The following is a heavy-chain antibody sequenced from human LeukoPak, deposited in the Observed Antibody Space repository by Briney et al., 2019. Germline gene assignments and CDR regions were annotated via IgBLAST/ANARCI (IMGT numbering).Heavy chain of an antibody. CDR3: ARRVTTVTTDWYFDL. CDR2: IYTTGST. V-gene: IGHV4-4*07. D-gene: IGHD4-17*01. CDR1: GGSISSYY. Sequence: SETLSLTCTVSGGSISSYYWTWIRQPAGKGLEWIGRIYTTGSTNYNPSLNSRVTMSVDTSKNQFSLKLTSVTAADTAVYYCARRVTTVTTDWYFDLWGRGTLVTVSS. J-gene: IGHJ2*01.